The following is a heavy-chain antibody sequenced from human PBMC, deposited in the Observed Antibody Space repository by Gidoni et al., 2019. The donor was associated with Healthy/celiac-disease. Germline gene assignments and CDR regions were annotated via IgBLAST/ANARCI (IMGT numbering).Heavy chain of an antibody. J-gene: IGHJ4*02. CDR3: ARVRSDIVVVPAAIMDY. Sequence: QVQLVESGGGVVQPGRSLRLSCAASGVTFSSYAMHWVRQAPGKGLEWVAVISYDGSNKYYADSVKGRFTISRDNSKNTLYLQMNSLRSEDTAVYYCARVRSDIVVVPAAIMDYWGQGTLVTVSS. CDR1: GVTFSSYA. V-gene: IGHV3-30-3*01. CDR2: ISYDGSNK. D-gene: IGHD2-2*02.